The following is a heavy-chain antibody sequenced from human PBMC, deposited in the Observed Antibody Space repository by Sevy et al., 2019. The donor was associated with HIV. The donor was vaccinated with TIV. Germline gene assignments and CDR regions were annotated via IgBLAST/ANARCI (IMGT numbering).Heavy chain of an antibody. CDR1: GFTFSNYW. CDR2: IKRDGSVK. Sequence: GGSLRLSCAGSGFTFSNYWMSWVRQAPGKGLEWVANIKRDGSVKYYVASVKGRFTISRDNAKTSLYLQMNSLRVEDTAVYYCARDCSSASCLWGMDVWGQGTMVTVSS. V-gene: IGHV3-7*03. J-gene: IGHJ6*02. D-gene: IGHD2-2*01. CDR3: ARDCSSASCLWGMDV.